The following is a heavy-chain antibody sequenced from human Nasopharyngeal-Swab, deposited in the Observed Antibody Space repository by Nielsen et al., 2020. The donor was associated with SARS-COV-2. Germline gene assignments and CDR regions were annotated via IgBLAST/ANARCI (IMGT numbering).Heavy chain of an antibody. CDR3: ARGLRGVTTYYYYYYMDV. D-gene: IGHD4-17*01. V-gene: IGHV4-61*02. CDR1: GGSISSSSYY. J-gene: IGHJ6*03. CDR2: IYTSGST. Sequence: LRLSCTVSGGSISSSSYYWSWIRQPAGKGLEWIGRIYTSGSTNYNPSLKSRVTISVDTSKNQFSLKLSSVTAADTAVYYCARGLRGVTTYYYYYYMDVWGKGTTVTVSS.